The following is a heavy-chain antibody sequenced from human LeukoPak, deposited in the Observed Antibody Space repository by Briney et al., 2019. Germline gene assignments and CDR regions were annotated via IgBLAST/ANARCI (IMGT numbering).Heavy chain of an antibody. CDR3: AREGYGSDSYFDY. Sequence: SQTLSLTCTVSGGSISSGDFYWSWIRQPPGKGLEWIGFMHYGGSTSYNPSLKSRLTISIDTSKNQFSLKLSSVTAADTAVYYCAREGYGSDSYFDYWGQGTLVTVSS. CDR2: MHYGGST. CDR1: GGSISSGDFY. D-gene: IGHD3-10*01. J-gene: IGHJ4*02. V-gene: IGHV4-30-4*01.